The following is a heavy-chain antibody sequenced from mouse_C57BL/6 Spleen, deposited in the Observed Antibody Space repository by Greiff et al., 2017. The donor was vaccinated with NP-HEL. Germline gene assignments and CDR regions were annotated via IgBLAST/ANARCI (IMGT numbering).Heavy chain of an antibody. CDR3: TRAAQATCFDY. V-gene: IGHV5-9-1*02. Sequence: EVMLVESGEGLVKPGGSLKLSCAASGFTFSSYAMSWVRQTPEKRLEWVAYISSGGDYIYYADTVKGRFTISRDNARNTLYLQMSSLKSEDTAMYYCTRAAQATCFDYWGQGTTLTVSS. D-gene: IGHD3-2*02. CDR2: ISSGGDYI. J-gene: IGHJ2*01. CDR1: GFTFSSYA.